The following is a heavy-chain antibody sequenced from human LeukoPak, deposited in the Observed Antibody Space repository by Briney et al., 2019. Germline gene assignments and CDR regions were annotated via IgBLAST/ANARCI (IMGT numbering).Heavy chain of an antibody. V-gene: IGHV4-34*01. CDR2: INHSGST. CDR3: ASASSRRGWFDP. CDR1: GGSFSGYY. Sequence: SETLSLTCAVYGGSFSGYYWSRIRQPPGKGLEWIGEINHSGSTNYNPSLKSRVTMSVDTSKNQFSLKLSSVTAADTAVYYCASASSRRGWFDPWGQGTLVTVSS. J-gene: IGHJ5*02. D-gene: IGHD6-13*01.